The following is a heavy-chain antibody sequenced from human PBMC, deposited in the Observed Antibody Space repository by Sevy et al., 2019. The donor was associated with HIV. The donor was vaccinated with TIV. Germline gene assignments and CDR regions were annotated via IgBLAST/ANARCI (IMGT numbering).Heavy chain of an antibody. V-gene: IGHV3-49*04. J-gene: IGHJ4*02. CDR1: GFTFGDYA. CDR2: IRSKTFGGKT. CDR3: TSTYYYGSRWDY. Sequence: GGSLRLSCTASGFTFGDYAMSWVRQAPGKGLEWVGFIRSKTFGGKTKYAASVKGRFTISRDDSKSIAYLQMNSLKTEDTAVYYCTSTYYYGSRWDYWGQGTLVTVSS. D-gene: IGHD3-10*01.